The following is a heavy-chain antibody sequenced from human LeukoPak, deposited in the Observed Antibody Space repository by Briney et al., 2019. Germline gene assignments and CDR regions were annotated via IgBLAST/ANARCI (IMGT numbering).Heavy chain of an antibody. J-gene: IGHJ4*02. CDR1: GITFSSYG. CDR3: ARDRNWGFDY. D-gene: IGHD7-27*01. Sequence: PGGSLRLSCAASGITFSSYGMYWVRQAPGKGLEWVSYITSSSSTIYYTDSVKGRFTISRDNAKSSLYLQMNSLRAEDTAVYYCARDRNWGFDYWGQGTLVTVSS. CDR2: ITSSSSTI. V-gene: IGHV3-48*01.